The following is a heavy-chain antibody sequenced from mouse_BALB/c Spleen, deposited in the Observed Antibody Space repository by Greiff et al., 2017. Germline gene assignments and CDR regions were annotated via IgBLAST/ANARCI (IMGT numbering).Heavy chain of an antibody. Sequence: DVKLQESGPGLVKPSQSLSLTCSVTGYSITSGYYWNWIRQFPGNKLEWMGYISYDGSNNYNPSLKNRISITRDTSKNQFFLKLNSVTTEDTATYYCAREGGYHAMDYWGQGTSVTVSS. V-gene: IGHV3-6*02. CDR1: GYSITSGYY. CDR3: AREGGYHAMDY. J-gene: IGHJ4*01. CDR2: ISYDGSN.